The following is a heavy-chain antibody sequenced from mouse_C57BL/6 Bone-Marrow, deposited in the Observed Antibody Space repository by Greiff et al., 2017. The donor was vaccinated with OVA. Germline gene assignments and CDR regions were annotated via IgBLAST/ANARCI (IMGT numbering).Heavy chain of an antibody. J-gene: IGHJ3*01. CDR2: IEPENGDT. Sequence: VQLQQSGAELVRPGASVKLSCTASGLNIKDDYMHWVKQRPEQGLEWIGWIEPENGDTEYASKFQGKATITADTSSNTAYLQLSSLTSEDTAVYYCTGGWLLLAWFAYWGQGTLVTVSA. V-gene: IGHV14-4*01. CDR3: TGGWLLLAWFAY. D-gene: IGHD2-3*01. CDR1: GLNIKDDY.